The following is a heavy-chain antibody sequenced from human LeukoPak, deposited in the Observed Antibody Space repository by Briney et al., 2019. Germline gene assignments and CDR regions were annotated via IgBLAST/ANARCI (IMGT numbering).Heavy chain of an antibody. CDR3: ARDQFLLGYCSGGRGCRRAYYFDY. CDR1: GYTFTSYG. CDR2: IGGYNGNT. V-gene: IGHV1-18*01. J-gene: IGHJ4*02. D-gene: IGHD2-15*01. Sequence: ASVKVSCKASGYTFTSYGISWVRQAPGQGLEWMGWIGGYNGNTNYAEKFQGRVTMTTDTSTSTAYMEVRSLRSDDTAVYYCARDQFLLGYCSGGRGCRRAYYFDYWGQGTLVTVSS.